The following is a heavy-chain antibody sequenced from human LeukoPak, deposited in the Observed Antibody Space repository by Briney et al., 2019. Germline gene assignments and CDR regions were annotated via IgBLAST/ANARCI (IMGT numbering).Heavy chain of an antibody. D-gene: IGHD3-3*01. V-gene: IGHV1-3*01. J-gene: IGHJ3*02. CDR1: GYTFTSYY. CDR2: INAGNGNT. Sequence: EASVKVSCKASGYTFTSYYMHWVRQAPGQRLEWMGWINAGNGNTKYSQKFQGRVTITRDTSASTAYMELSSLRSEDTAVYYCARTLYDFWSGYHPVDAFDIWGQGTMVTVSS. CDR3: ARTLYDFWSGYHPVDAFDI.